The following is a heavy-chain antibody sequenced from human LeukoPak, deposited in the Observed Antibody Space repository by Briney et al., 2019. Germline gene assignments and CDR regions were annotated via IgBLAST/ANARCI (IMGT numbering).Heavy chain of an antibody. D-gene: IGHD2-2*01. Sequence: SVKVSCKASGGTFSSYAISWVRQAPGQGLEWMGGIIPIFGTANYAQKFQGRVTITTDESTSTAYMELSSLRFEDTAVYYCARALGYCSSTSCPLRYWGQGTLVTVSS. CDR2: IIPIFGTA. CDR1: GGTFSSYA. J-gene: IGHJ4*02. CDR3: ARALGYCSSTSCPLRY. V-gene: IGHV1-69*05.